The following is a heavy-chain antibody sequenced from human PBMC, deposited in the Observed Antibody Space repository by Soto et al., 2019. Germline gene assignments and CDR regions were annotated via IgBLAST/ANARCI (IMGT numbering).Heavy chain of an antibody. J-gene: IGHJ4*02. CDR3: ARYGYDSSGYFHPY. CDR1: GFTFSDHY. V-gene: IGHV3-72*01. D-gene: IGHD3-22*01. CDR2: TRNKANSYTT. Sequence: EVQLVESGGGLVRPGGSLRLSCAASGFTFSDHYMDWVRQAPGKGLEWVGRTRNKANSYTTEYAASVKGRFTISRDDSKNSLYLQMNSLKTEDTAVYYCARYGYDSSGYFHPYWGQGTLVTVSS.